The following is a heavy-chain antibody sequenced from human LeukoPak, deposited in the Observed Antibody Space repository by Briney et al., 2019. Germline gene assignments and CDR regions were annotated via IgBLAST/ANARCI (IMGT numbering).Heavy chain of an antibody. CDR2: INHSGST. D-gene: IGHD2-15*01. CDR3: AGSYCSGGSCYYYFDY. CDR1: GGSISSSSYY. J-gene: IGHJ4*02. Sequence: SETLSLTCTVSGGSISSSSYYWGWIRQPPGKGLEWIGEINHSGSTNYNPSLKSRVTISVDTSKNQFSLKLSSVTAADTAVYYCAGSYCSGGSCYYYFDYWGQGTLVTVSS. V-gene: IGHV4-39*07.